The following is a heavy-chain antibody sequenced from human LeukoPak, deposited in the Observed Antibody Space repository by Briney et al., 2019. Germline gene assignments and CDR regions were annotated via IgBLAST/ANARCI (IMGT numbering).Heavy chain of an antibody. CDR3: ARGYCSSTTCSGVGYMDV. CDR1: GGSISSNTYH. Sequence: SETLSLTCTVSGGSISSNTYHWGWLRQSPGKGLEWIGSIYYSGTTYYNPSLKSRLTISVDTSKNQFSLSLTSVTAADRAVYYCARGYCSSTTCSGVGYMDVWGKGTTVTVSS. J-gene: IGHJ6*03. D-gene: IGHD2-2*01. V-gene: IGHV4-39*01. CDR2: IYYSGTT.